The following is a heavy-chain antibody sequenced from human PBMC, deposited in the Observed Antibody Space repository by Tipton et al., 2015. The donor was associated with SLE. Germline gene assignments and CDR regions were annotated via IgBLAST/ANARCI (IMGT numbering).Heavy chain of an antibody. D-gene: IGHD1-14*01. CDR2: IRYDGSNK. V-gene: IGHV3-33*01. CDR1: GFTFSSYG. Sequence: RSLRLSCAASGFTFSSYGMHWVRQAPDKGLEWVAFIRYDGSNKYYADSVKGRFTISRDNSKNTLYLQMNSLRAEDTAVYYCARDRGNRDWGQGTLVTVSS. J-gene: IGHJ4*02. CDR3: ARDRGNRD.